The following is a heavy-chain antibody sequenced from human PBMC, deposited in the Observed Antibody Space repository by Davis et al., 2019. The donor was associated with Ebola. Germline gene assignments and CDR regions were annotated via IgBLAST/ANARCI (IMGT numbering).Heavy chain of an antibody. D-gene: IGHD3-10*01. J-gene: IGHJ6*04. Sequence: GESLKISCAASGFTFSSYSMNWVRQAPGKGLEWVSYISSSSSTIYYADSVKGRFTISRDNAKNSLYLQMNSLRDEDTAVYYCARDLSRLWFGELLSTYYYYGMDVWGKGTTVTVSS. CDR2: ISSSSSTI. CDR3: ARDLSRLWFGELLSTYYYYGMDV. V-gene: IGHV3-48*02. CDR1: GFTFSSYS.